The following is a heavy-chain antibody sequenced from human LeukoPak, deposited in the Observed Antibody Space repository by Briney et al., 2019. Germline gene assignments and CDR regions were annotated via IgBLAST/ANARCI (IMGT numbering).Heavy chain of an antibody. D-gene: IGHD6-13*01. CDR2: TYYRSKWYN. CDR3: ARDRSSSWYVDWFDP. J-gene: IGHJ5*02. V-gene: IGHV6-1*01. CDR1: GDSVSNNIAT. Sequence: SQTLSLTCAISGDSVSNNIATWNWVRQSPSRGLEWLGRTYYRSKWYNDYAVSVKSRITINPDTSKNQFSLQLNSVTPEDTAVYYCARDRSSSWYVDWFDPWGQGTLVTVSS.